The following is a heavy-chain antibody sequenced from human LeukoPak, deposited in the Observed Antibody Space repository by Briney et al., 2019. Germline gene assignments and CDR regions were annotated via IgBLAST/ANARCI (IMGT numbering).Heavy chain of an antibody. CDR1: GGSISSGGYY. V-gene: IGHV4-39*07. CDR2: INHSGST. Sequence: NPSETLSLTCTVSGGSISSGGYYWSWIRQPPGKGLEWIGEINHSGSTNYNPSLKSRVTISVDTSKNQFSLKLSSVTAADTAVYYCARGRTSPYYYGMDVWGQGTTVTVSS. J-gene: IGHJ6*02. D-gene: IGHD2-2*01. CDR3: ARGRTSPYYYGMDV.